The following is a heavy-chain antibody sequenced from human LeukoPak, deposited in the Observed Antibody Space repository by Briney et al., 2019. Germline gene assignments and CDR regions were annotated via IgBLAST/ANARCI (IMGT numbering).Heavy chain of an antibody. V-gene: IGHV1-69*04. Sequence: SVKVSCKASGGTFSSYAISWVRQAPGQGLEWMGRIIPILGIANYAQKFQGRVTITADKSTSTAYMELSSLRSEDTAVYYCARDQRYQLLWFDPWGQGTLVTVSS. CDR3: ARDQRYQLLWFDP. CDR1: GGTFSSYA. J-gene: IGHJ5*02. CDR2: IIPILGIA. D-gene: IGHD2-2*01.